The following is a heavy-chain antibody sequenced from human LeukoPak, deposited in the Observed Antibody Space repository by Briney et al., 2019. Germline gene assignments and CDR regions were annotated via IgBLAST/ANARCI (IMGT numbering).Heavy chain of an antibody. V-gene: IGHV3-30*18. CDR3: AKDPTDAFAI. Sequence: GGSLRLSCAASGFTFSSYGMHGVRQARGKGLEGVAVISYDGSNKYYADSVKGRFTISRDNSKNTLYLQMNSLRAEDTAVYYCAKDPTDAFAIWGQGTMVTVSS. CDR2: ISYDGSNK. J-gene: IGHJ3*02. CDR1: GFTFSSYG.